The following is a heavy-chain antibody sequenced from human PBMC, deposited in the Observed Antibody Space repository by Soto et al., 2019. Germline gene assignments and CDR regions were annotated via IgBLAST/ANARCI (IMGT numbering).Heavy chain of an antibody. J-gene: IGHJ4*02. D-gene: IGHD3-10*01. CDR1: GYTFTSYG. V-gene: IGHV1-18*01. CDR3: ARDPIWFGELSGEYFDY. CDR2: ISAYNGNT. Sequence: ASVKVSCKASGYTFTSYGISWVRQAPGQGLEWMGWISAYNGNTNYAQKLQGRVTMTTDTSTSTAYMELRSLRSDDTAVYYCARDPIWFGELSGEYFDYWGQGTLVTVSS.